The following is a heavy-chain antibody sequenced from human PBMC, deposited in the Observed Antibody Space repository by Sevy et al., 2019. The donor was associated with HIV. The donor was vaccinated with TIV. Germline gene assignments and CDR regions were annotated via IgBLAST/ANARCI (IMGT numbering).Heavy chain of an antibody. CDR1: GDSVSSSSAA. CDR2: TYCRSKGYS. V-gene: IGHV6-1*01. Sequence: SQTLSLTCAISGDSVSSSSAAWNWFRQSPSRCLEWLGRTYCRSKGYSDYEVSVKGRVTINPDTSKIQFSLHLESVTPEDTAVYFCARGDELNSYYYGMDVWGQGTTVTVSS. CDR3: ARGDELNSYYYGMDV. J-gene: IGHJ6*02. D-gene: IGHD1-7*01.